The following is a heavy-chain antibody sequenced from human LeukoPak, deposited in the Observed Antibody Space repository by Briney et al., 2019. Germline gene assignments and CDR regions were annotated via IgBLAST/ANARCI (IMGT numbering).Heavy chain of an antibody. D-gene: IGHD3-16*02. Sequence: GGSLRLSCAASGFTFSSYNMNWVGQAPGKGLEWVSSISSSSSCIYYADSVKGRFTISRDNAKNSLYLQMNSLRAEDTAVYYCARDLLGYNYYYMDVWGKGTTVTVSS. CDR3: ARDLLGYNYYYMDV. V-gene: IGHV3-21*01. CDR1: GFTFSSYN. CDR2: ISSSSSCI. J-gene: IGHJ6*03.